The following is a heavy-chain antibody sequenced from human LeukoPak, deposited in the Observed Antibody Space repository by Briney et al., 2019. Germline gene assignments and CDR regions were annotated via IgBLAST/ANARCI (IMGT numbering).Heavy chain of an antibody. Sequence: GESLKISCKGSGYSFTNYWIAWVRQMPGKGLEWMGLIYPGDSDTKYSPSLQGQVTISADKSISTAYLRWSSLKASDTAMYYCARRRDGYNYYFDYWGQGTLVTVSS. CDR3: ARRRDGYNYYFDY. CDR1: GYSFTNYW. J-gene: IGHJ4*02. D-gene: IGHD5-24*01. CDR2: IYPGDSDT. V-gene: IGHV5-51*01.